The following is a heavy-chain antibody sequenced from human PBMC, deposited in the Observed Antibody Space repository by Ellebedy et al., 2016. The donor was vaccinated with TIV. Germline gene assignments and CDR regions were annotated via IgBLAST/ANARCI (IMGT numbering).Heavy chain of an antibody. J-gene: IGHJ3*01. CDR3: ASDGSYGDYLSPTHAFSF. D-gene: IGHD4-17*01. CDR2: VNQDGSQK. CDR1: GFSFRSYW. Sequence: GGSLRLSCAASGFSFRSYWMSWVRQAPGKGLEWVASVNQDGSQKYHLDSVKGRFTISRDNAKNSLYLQLNSLRAEDTAVYYCASDGSYGDYLSPTHAFSFWGQGTMVTVSS. V-gene: IGHV3-7*01.